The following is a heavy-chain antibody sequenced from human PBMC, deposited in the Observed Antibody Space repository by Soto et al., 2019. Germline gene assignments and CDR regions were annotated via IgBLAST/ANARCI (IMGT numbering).Heavy chain of an antibody. J-gene: IGHJ5*02. CDR1: GGSISSSNW. Sequence: QVQLQESGPGLVKPSGTLSLTCAVSGGSISSSNWWSWVRQPPGKGLEWIGEIYHSGSTNYNPSLKSRVTISVDKSKNQFALKLSSVTSADTAVYYCARLYMVRRVMVWFDPWGQGTLVTVSS. V-gene: IGHV4-4*02. D-gene: IGHD3-10*01. CDR2: IYHSGST. CDR3: ARLYMVRRVMVWFDP.